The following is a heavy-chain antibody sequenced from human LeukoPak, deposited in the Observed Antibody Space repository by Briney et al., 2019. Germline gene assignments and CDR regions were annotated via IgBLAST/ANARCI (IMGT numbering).Heavy chain of an antibody. CDR3: ARDIGSGYNLGCWFDP. CDR1: GFTFSSYA. Sequence: GGSLRLSCAASGFTFSSYAMSWVRQAPGKGLEWVSGITWNSGSIAYADSVKGRFTISRDNAKNSLYLQMNSLRAEDTAVYYCARDIGSGYNLGCWFDPWGQGTLVTVSS. V-gene: IGHV3-9*01. CDR2: ITWNSGSI. D-gene: IGHD5-24*01. J-gene: IGHJ5*02.